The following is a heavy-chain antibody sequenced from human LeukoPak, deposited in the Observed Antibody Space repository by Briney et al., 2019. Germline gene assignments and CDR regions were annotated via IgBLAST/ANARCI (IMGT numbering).Heavy chain of an antibody. CDR2: ISWNSGSI. Sequence: PGRSLRLSCAASGFTFDDYAMHWVRQAPGKGLEWVSGISWNSGSIGYADSVKGRFTISRDNAKNSLYLQMNSLRAEDTAVYYCARSQKKGLAAAGTGDYWGQGTLVTVSS. CDR1: GFTFDDYA. J-gene: IGHJ4*02. CDR3: ARSQKKGLAAAGTGDY. D-gene: IGHD6-13*01. V-gene: IGHV3-9*01.